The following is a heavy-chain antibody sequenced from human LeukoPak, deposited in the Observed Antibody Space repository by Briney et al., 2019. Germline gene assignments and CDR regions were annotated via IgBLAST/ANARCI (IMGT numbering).Heavy chain of an antibody. Sequence: GGSLRLSCAASGFTFSSYAMSWVRQAPGKGLEWVSAISGSGGSTYYADSVKGRFTISRDNSKNTLYLQMNSLSAEDTAVYYCAKTVPTVTITYYYYGMDVWGQGTTVTVSS. J-gene: IGHJ6*02. V-gene: IGHV3-23*01. CDR3: AKTVPTVTITYYYYGMDV. D-gene: IGHD4-17*01. CDR2: ISGSGGST. CDR1: GFTFSSYA.